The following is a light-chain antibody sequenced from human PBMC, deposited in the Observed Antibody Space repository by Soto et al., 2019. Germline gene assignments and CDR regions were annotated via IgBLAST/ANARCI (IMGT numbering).Light chain of an antibody. CDR3: QQYNNWPYT. CDR2: GAS. Sequence: EIVMTQSPATLSVSPGESATLSCRASRSVSSSKLAWYQQKPGQAPRLLIYGASTRATGIPARFSGSGSGTEFTLTISSLQSEDFAVYYCQQYNNWPYTFGQGTKLEIK. J-gene: IGKJ2*01. V-gene: IGKV3-15*01. CDR1: RSVSSS.